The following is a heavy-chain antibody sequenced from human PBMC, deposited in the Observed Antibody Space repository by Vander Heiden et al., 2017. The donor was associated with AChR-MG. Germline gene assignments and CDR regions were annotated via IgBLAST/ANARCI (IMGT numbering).Heavy chain of an antibody. CDR3: ARDGYKGDYYYGMDV. Sequence: EVQLVESGGGLVKPGGSLRLSCAASGFTFSSYRMNWVRQAPGKGLEWVSSISSSSSYIYYADSVKGRFTISRDNAKNSLYLQMNSLRAEDTAVYYCARDGYKGDYYYGMDVWGQGTTVTVSS. CDR1: GFTFSSYR. V-gene: IGHV3-21*01. CDR2: ISSSSSYI. J-gene: IGHJ6*02. D-gene: IGHD5-12*01.